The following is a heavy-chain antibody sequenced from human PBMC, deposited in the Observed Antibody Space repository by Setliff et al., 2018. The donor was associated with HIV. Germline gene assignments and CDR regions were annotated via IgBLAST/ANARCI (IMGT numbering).Heavy chain of an antibody. Sequence: ASVKVSCKASAYSFSKYGISWVRQAPGQGLEWMGWISGFNGNTKYGRNFQGRVTMTMDTSTSTVYMELRSLRSDDTAVYYCGRVPYRSAWFSGGHNPFDVWGQGTMVTDSS. CDR3: GRVPYRSAWFSGGHNPFDV. CDR1: AYSFSKYG. V-gene: IGHV1-18*01. D-gene: IGHD6-19*01. CDR2: ISGFNGNT. J-gene: IGHJ3*01.